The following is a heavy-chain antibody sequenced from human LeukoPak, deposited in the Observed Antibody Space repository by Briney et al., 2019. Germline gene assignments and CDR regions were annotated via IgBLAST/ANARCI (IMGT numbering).Heavy chain of an antibody. J-gene: IGHJ6*02. V-gene: IGHV1-18*01. Sequence: ASVKVSCKASGGTFSSYGISWVRQAPGQGLEWMGWISAYNGNTNYAQELQGRVTMTTDTSTSTAYMELRSLRSDDTAVYYCARDPYCSGGSCYTFYYYYYYGMDVWGQGTTVTVSS. CDR1: GGTFSSYG. CDR3: ARDPYCSGGSCYTFYYYYYYGMDV. CDR2: ISAYNGNT. D-gene: IGHD2-15*01.